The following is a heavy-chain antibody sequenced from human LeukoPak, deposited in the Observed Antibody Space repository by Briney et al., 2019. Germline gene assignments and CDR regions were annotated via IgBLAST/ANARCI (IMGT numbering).Heavy chain of an antibody. J-gene: IGHJ3*02. Sequence: SETLSLTCTVSGGSISSSSYYWGWIRQPPGKGLEWIGSIYYSGSTYYNPSLKSRVTISVDTSKNQFSLKLSSVTAADTAVYYCARALELLWFGEVGAFDIWGQGTMVTVSS. CDR3: ARALELLWFGEVGAFDI. CDR1: GGSISSSSYY. D-gene: IGHD3-10*01. CDR2: IYYSGST. V-gene: IGHV4-39*07.